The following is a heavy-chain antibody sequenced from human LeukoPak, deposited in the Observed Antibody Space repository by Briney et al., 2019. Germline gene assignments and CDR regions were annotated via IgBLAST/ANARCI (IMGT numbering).Heavy chain of an antibody. D-gene: IGHD7-27*01. J-gene: IGHJ4*02. CDR1: GFTFSSYS. CDR3: ARDLENWDFDY. CDR2: ISSSSSYI. V-gene: IGHV3-21*01. Sequence: GGSLRLSCAASGFTFSSYSMNWVRQAPGKGLEWVSSISSSSSYIYYADSVKGRFTIPRDNAKNSLYLQMNSLRAEDTAVYYCARDLENWDFDYWGQGTLVTVSS.